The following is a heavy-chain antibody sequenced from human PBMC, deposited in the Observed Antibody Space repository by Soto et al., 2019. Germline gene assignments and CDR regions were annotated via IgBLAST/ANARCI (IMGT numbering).Heavy chain of an antibody. V-gene: IGHV1-58*01. CDR1: GFTFSSSA. CDR3: AAFDPGPMGFDP. CDR2: IVVGSGNS. D-gene: IGHD3-9*01. Sequence: SVKVSCKASGFTFSSSAVQWVRQARGQRLEWIGKIVVGSGNSNYAQKFQERVTITRDMSTSTAYMELSSLRSEDTAFYYCAAFDPGPMGFDPWGQGTLVTVSS. J-gene: IGHJ5*02.